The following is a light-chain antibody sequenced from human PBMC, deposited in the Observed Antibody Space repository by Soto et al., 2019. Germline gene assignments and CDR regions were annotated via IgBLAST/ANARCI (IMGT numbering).Light chain of an antibody. CDR3: QQYRSSPRT. CDR1: QSILYSSNDKNY. V-gene: IGKV4-1*01. CDR2: WAS. J-gene: IGKJ1*01. Sequence: DIVMTQSPDSLAVSLGERATINCKSSQSILYSSNDKNYLAWYQQKPGQPPQLLIYWASTRESGVPDRFSGSGSGTDFTLTISRLEPEDSAVYFCQQYRSSPRTFGQGTKVEI.